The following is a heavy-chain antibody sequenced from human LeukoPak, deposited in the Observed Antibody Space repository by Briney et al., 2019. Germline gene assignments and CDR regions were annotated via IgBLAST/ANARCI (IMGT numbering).Heavy chain of an antibody. D-gene: IGHD3-3*01. V-gene: IGHV3-30*18. CDR1: GFTFSSYG. Sequence: PGRSLRLSCAAAGFTFSSYGMHWVRQAPGKGLEWVGVISYDGSNKYYADSVKGRFTISRDNSKNTLYLQMNSLRAEDTAVYYCAKAGLYDFWSGYYNGFFDYWGQGTLVTVSS. CDR3: AKAGLYDFWSGYYNGFFDY. J-gene: IGHJ4*02. CDR2: ISYDGSNK.